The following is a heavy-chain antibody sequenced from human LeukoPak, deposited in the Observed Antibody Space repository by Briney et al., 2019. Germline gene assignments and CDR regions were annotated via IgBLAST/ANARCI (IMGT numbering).Heavy chain of an antibody. CDR3: ARGKTGDDYVVFDY. CDR2: SASTGDT. D-gene: IGHD3-10*02. CDR1: GFTFSSHD. Sequence: PGGSLRLSCAASGFTFSSHDMYWVRQTGKRLEWVAASASTGDTYYLDSVKGRFTISRETVKNSLSLQMNSLRVGDTGVYYCARGKTGDDYVVFDYWGQGVLVTVSS. J-gene: IGHJ4*02. V-gene: IGHV3-13*01.